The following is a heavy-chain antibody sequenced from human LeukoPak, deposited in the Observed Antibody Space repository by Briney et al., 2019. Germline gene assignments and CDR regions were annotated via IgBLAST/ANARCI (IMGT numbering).Heavy chain of an antibody. Sequence: SGPALVKPTQTLTLTCTFSGFSLSTSGMCVSWIRQPPGKALEWLARIDWDVDKYYSTSLKTRLTIPKDTSKNQVVLTMTNMDPVDTATYYCARIPCETRSPYYYMDVWGKGTTVTVSS. CDR1: GFSLSTSGMC. D-gene: IGHD4-11*01. V-gene: IGHV2-70*11. CDR3: ARIPCETRSPYYYMDV. CDR2: IDWDVDK. J-gene: IGHJ6*03.